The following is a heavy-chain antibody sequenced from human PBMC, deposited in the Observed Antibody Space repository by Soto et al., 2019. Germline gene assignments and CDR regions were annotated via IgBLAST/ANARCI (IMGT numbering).Heavy chain of an antibody. CDR1: GYTFTSYF. CDR2: INPSGGST. CDR3: ARDLLRIVVVVAATQYYYGMDV. D-gene: IGHD2-15*01. J-gene: IGHJ6*02. Sequence: ASVKVSCKASGYTFTSYFMHWVRHAPGQGLEWMGIINPSGGSTSYAQKFQGRVTMTRDTSTSTVYMELSSLRSEDTAVYYCARDLLRIVVVVAATQYYYGMDVWGQGTTVTVSS. V-gene: IGHV1-46*03.